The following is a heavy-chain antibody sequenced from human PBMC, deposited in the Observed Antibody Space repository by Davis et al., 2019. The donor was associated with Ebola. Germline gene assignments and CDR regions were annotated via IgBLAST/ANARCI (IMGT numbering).Heavy chain of an antibody. CDR2: ISPDGSDK. Sequence: GESLKISCAASGISFSNYGMFWVRQAPGKVMEWVAVISPDGSDKNYADSGRGRFTITRDNAKNSLYLQMNSLRAEDTALYYCAKDSGESGYYFDYWGQGTLVTVSS. CDR3: AKDSGESGYYFDY. V-gene: IGHV3-30*18. J-gene: IGHJ4*02. CDR1: GISFSNYG. D-gene: IGHD1-26*01.